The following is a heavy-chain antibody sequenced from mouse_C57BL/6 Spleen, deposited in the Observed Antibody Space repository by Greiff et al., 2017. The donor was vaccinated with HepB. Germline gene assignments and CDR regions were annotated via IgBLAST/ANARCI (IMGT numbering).Heavy chain of an antibody. Sequence: EVQLQQSGPVLVKPGASVKMSCKASGYTFTDYYMNWVKQSHGKSLEWIGVINPYNGGTSYNQKFKGKATLTVDKSSSTAYMELNSLTSEDSAVYYCARRNYDYDVDYYAMDYWGQGTSVTVSS. V-gene: IGHV1-19*01. J-gene: IGHJ4*01. CDR2: INPYNGGT. D-gene: IGHD2-4*01. CDR3: ARRNYDYDVDYYAMDY. CDR1: GYTFTDYY.